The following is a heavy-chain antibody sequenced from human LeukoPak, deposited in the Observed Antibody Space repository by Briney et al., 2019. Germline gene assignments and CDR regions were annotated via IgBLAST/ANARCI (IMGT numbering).Heavy chain of an antibody. J-gene: IGHJ4*02. CDR1: GYTFTVSY. CDR3: ARETGYCIGGRCYFIY. D-gene: IGHD2-15*01. Sequence: GASVKVSCKASGYTFTVSYIHWVGQAPGQGLEWMGWINPNSGGTSSAQKFQGRVTMTRDTSVSTAYMELSSLRSDDTALYYCARETGYCIGGRCYFIYWGQGTLVTVSS. CDR2: INPNSGGT. V-gene: IGHV1-2*02.